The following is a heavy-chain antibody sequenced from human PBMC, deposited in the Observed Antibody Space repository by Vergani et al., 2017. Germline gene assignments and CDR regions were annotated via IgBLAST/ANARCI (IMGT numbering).Heavy chain of an antibody. CDR3: ARWHGGKTFGWFDP. Sequence: QVQLQESGPGLVKPSETLSLICTVSGGSISSYYWSWIRQPPGKGLEWIGYIYYSGSTNYNPSLKSRVTISVDTSKNQFSLKLSSVTAADTAVYYCARWHGGKTFGWFDPWGQGTLVTVSS. CDR1: GGSISSYY. CDR2: IYYSGST. J-gene: IGHJ5*02. V-gene: IGHV4-59*01. D-gene: IGHD3-16*01.